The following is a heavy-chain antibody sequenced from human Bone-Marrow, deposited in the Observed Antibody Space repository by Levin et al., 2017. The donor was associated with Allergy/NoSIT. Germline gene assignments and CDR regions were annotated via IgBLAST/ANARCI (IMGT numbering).Heavy chain of an antibody. CDR1: GASLSSGGHY. CDR2: IYYKTP. D-gene: IGHD4-23*01. CDR3: ARDGGNYYYYGLDA. J-gene: IGHJ6*02. V-gene: IGHV4-31*03. Sequence: LRLSCSVSGASLSSGGHYWTWIRQSPGTGLEWIGYIYYKTPSYNPSLRSRVSISVDMSKNQFSLRLASVTAADTAVYYCARDGGNYYYYGLDAWGQGTTVAVSS.